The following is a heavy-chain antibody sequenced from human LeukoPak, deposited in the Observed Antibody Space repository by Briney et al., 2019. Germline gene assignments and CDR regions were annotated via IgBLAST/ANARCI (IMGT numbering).Heavy chain of an antibody. J-gene: IGHJ4*02. Sequence: GGSLRLSCAASGFTFSSYGMRWVRQAPGKGLEWVAVISYDGSNKYYADSVKGRFTISRDNAKNSLYLQMNSLRAEDTAVYYCARDPYGYCSGGSCYHFDYWGQGTLVTVSS. V-gene: IGHV3-30*03. CDR2: ISYDGSNK. D-gene: IGHD2-15*01. CDR1: GFTFSSYG. CDR3: ARDPYGYCSGGSCYHFDY.